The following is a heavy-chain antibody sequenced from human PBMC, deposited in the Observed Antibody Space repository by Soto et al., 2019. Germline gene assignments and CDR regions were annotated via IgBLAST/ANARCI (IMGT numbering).Heavy chain of an antibody. Sequence: SETLSLTCAVSGGSISSGGYSLSWIRQPPGKGLEWIGYIYDSGSSYYNPYLKSRVTISLDRSKNQFSLKLSSVTAADTAVYYCARVQERLGAFAIWGQCTMVTVS. V-gene: IGHV4-30-2*01. CDR1: GGSISSGGYS. J-gene: IGHJ3*02. CDR2: IYDSGSS. CDR3: ARVQERLGAFAI. D-gene: IGHD1-1*01.